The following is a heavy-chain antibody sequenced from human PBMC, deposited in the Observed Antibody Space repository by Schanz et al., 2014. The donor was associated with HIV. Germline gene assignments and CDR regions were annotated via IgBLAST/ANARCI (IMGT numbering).Heavy chain of an antibody. Sequence: VQLVESGGGLVQPGRSLRLSCAASGFTFDDYAMHWVRQAPGKGLEWVAILWFDGSIDYYVDSVKGRFTVFRDNSKNTLYLQMNSLSPEDTAVYYCARDNRGDYYLDSWGQGTLVTVSS. D-gene: IGHD4-17*01. J-gene: IGHJ1*01. CDR3: ARDNRGDYYLDS. CDR2: LWFDGSID. V-gene: IGHV3-33*08. CDR1: GFTFDDYA.